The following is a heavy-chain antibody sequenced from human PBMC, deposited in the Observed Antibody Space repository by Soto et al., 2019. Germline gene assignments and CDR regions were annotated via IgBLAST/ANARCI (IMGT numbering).Heavy chain of an antibody. Sequence: GGCLRLSCAASGFTFSSYSMNWFRQAPGKGLEWVSSISSSSSYIYYADSVKGRFTISRDNAKNSLYLQMNSLRAEDTAVYYCARDLGEGIAVAGPISWGQGTLVTVSS. CDR3: ARDLGEGIAVAGPIS. V-gene: IGHV3-21*01. D-gene: IGHD6-19*01. J-gene: IGHJ5*02. CDR2: ISSSSSYI. CDR1: GFTFSSYS.